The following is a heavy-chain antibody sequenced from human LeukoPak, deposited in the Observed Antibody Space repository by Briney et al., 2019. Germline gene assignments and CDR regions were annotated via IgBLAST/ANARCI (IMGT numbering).Heavy chain of an antibody. V-gene: IGHV4-61*02. D-gene: IGHD6-19*01. Sequence: PSQTLSLTCTVSGGSISSGSYYWSWIRQPAGKGLEWIGRIYTSGSTNYNPSLKSRVTISVDTSKNQFSLKLSSVTAADTAVYYCARASVRRQRAVVYYFDYWGQGTLVTVSS. J-gene: IGHJ4*02. CDR2: IYTSGST. CDR1: GGSISSGSYY. CDR3: ARASVRRQRAVVYYFDY.